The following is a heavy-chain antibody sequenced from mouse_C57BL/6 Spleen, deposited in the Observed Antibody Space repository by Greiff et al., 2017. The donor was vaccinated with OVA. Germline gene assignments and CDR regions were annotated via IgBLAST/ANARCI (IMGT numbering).Heavy chain of an antibody. J-gene: IGHJ4*01. D-gene: IGHD2-5*01. CDR3: ARSYSKDAMDY. CDR1: GYTFTSYW. V-gene: IGHV1-61*01. Sequence: QVQLKQPGAELVRPGSSVKLSCKASGYTFTSYWMDWVKQRPGQGLEWIGNIYPSDSETHYNQKFKDKATLTVDKSSSTAYMQLSSLTSEDSAVYYCARSYSKDAMDYWGQGTSVTVSS. CDR2: IYPSDSET.